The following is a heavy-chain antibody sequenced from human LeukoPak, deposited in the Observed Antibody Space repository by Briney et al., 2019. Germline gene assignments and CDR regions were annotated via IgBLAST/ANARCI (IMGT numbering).Heavy chain of an antibody. D-gene: IGHD6-13*01. CDR3: ARDADPATGIAAAGSAFGI. J-gene: IGHJ3*02. V-gene: IGHV3-53*01. CDR2: IYSGGST. Sequence: GGSLRLSCAASGFTFSSYAMSWVRQAPGKGLEWVSVIYSGGSTYYADSVKGRFTISRDNSKNTLYLQMNSLRAEDTAVYYCARDADPATGIAAAGSAFGIWGQGTMVTVSS. CDR1: GFTFSSYA.